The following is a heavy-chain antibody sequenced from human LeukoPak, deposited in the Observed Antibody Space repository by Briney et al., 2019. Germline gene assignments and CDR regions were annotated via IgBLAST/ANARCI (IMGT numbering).Heavy chain of an antibody. CDR3: ANEVRPNDY. Sequence: PGRSLRLSCKASGLIFSNDIMHWVRQAPGKGLEWVAVVSSDGSNKYYADSVKGRFTISRDNSRNTLYLQMNGLRVEDTALYYCANEVRPNDYWGQGTLVTVSS. CDR1: GLIFSNDI. J-gene: IGHJ4*02. D-gene: IGHD1-1*01. V-gene: IGHV3-30*04. CDR2: VSSDGSNK.